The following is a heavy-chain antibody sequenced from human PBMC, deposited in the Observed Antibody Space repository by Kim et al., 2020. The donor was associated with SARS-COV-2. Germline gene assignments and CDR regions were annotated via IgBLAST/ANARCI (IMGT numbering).Heavy chain of an antibody. CDR3: ATSLPDYGGKRDNRGNAFDI. V-gene: IGHV4-31*03. CDR1: GGSISSGGYY. J-gene: IGHJ3*02. D-gene: IGHD4-17*01. CDR2: IYYSGST. Sequence: SETLSLTCTVSGGSISSGGYYWSWIRQHPGKGLEWIGYIYYSGSTYYNPSLKSRVTISVDTSKNQFSLKLSSVTAADTAVYYCATSLPDYGGKRDNRGNAFDIWGQGTMVTVSS.